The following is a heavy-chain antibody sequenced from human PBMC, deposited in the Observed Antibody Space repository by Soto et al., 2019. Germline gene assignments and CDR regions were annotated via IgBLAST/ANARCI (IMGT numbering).Heavy chain of an antibody. V-gene: IGHV3-23*01. Sequence: AGGSLRLSCAASGFSVSDYAMSWVRQAPGKGLEWVSSISGSGDGTYYGDSVKGRFTLSRDTSQKTLYLQMNNLRGEDTAVYFCTKSRRSVLMVYGFGGMGVWGRVTTVTVSS. CDR1: GFSVSDYA. CDR3: TKSRRSVLMVYGFGGMGV. D-gene: IGHD2-8*01. CDR2: ISGSGDGT. J-gene: IGHJ6*02.